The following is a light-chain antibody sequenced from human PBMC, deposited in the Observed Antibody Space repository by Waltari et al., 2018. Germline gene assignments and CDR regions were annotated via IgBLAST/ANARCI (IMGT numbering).Light chain of an antibody. CDR3: QSYDSSLSAV. Sequence: QSVLTQPPSVSGAPGQRVTISCTGSSSNIGAGYDVHWYQQLPGAAPKPLIYADSNRPSGVPDRVYGSRSGTSASLAITGLQAEDEADYYCQSYDSSLSAVFGGGTKLTVL. J-gene: IGLJ3*02. CDR2: ADS. CDR1: SSNIGAGYD. V-gene: IGLV1-40*01.